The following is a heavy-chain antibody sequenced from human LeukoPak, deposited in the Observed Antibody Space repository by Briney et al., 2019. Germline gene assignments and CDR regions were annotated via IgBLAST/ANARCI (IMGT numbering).Heavy chain of an antibody. CDR1: GYTFTSYY. Sequence: ASVKVSCMASGYTFTSYYIHWIRQAPGQGLEWMGSIFPGHEGATYAQTFEDRVSIYTDMSTSTVYMEIYSLTSEDTALYFCSRDVGFTWFDPWGQGTLVTVAS. CDR3: SRDVGFTWFDP. D-gene: IGHD3-10*01. CDR2: IFPGHEGA. J-gene: IGHJ5*02. V-gene: IGHV1-46*01.